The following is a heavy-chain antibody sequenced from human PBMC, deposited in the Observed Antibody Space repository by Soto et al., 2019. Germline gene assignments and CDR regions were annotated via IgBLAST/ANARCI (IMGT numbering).Heavy chain of an antibody. CDR2: ISGTSSTI. V-gene: IGHV3-48*01. Sequence: EVQLVESGGGLVQPGGSLRLSCAASGFTFSSYNMNWVRQAPGKGLEWVSYISGTSSTIYDADSVKGRFTISRDNARISRFLQMNDLRGEDTAVYYGARVPRDHGNDRNFACWGQGTLVTVSS. D-gene: IGHD1-1*01. J-gene: IGHJ4*02. CDR3: ARVPRDHGNDRNFAC. CDR1: GFTFSSYN.